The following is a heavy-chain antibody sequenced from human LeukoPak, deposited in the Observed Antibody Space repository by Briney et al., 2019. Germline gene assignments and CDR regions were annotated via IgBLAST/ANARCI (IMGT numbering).Heavy chain of an antibody. V-gene: IGHV3-23*01. J-gene: IGHJ4*02. CDR3: ARDALHTAMAATDY. CDR1: GFTFSSYW. Sequence: HPGGSLRLSCAASGFTFSSYWMSWVRQAPGKGLEWVSAISGSGGSTYYADSVKGRFTISRDNSKNTLYLQMNSLRAEDTAVYYCARDALHTAMAATDYWGQGTLVTVSS. CDR2: ISGSGGST. D-gene: IGHD5-18*01.